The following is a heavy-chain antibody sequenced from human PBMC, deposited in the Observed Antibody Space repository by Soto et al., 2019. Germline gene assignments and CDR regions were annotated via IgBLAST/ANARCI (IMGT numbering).Heavy chain of an antibody. CDR2: ISSTGATI. V-gene: IGHV3-11*01. CDR1: GFPFSDYY. J-gene: IGHJ3*01. CDR3: ATSYGGKGHMAFDF. Sequence: GGSLRLSCAVSGFPFSDYYMSWIRQAPGKGLEWVSYISSTGATIYYADSVLGRFTISRDDAKKSLYLQMNSLRAEDTAVYYCATSYGGKGHMAFDFWGQGTMVTVSS. D-gene: IGHD4-17*01.